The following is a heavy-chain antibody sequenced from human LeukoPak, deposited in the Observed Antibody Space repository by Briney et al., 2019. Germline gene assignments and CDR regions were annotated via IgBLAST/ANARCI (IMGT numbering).Heavy chain of an antibody. J-gene: IGHJ4*02. CDR1: GFIFSDYG. Sequence: GGSLRLSCAASGFIFSDYGMHWVRQAPGKGLEWVAFIHYDGSQKYYANSVKGRFTISRDDSRNTIYLQMNSLRVEDTAVYYCAKIGKLEYSGYDRYYFDYWGQGTLVTVSS. V-gene: IGHV3-30*02. CDR2: IHYDGSQK. D-gene: IGHD5-12*01. CDR3: AKIGKLEYSGYDRYYFDY.